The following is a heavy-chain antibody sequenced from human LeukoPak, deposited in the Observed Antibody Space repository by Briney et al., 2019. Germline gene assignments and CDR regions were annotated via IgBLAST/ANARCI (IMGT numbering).Heavy chain of an antibody. CDR1: GYTFPGYY. D-gene: IGHD6-6*01. V-gene: IGHV1-2*02. CDR2: INPNSGGT. CDR3: AREHSSSSGKVFDY. Sequence: ASVKVSCKASGYTFPGYYMHWVRQAPGQGLEWMGWINPNSGGTNYAQKFQGRVTMTRDTSISTAYMELRRLSSDDTAVYYCAREHSSSSGKVFDYWGQGTLVTVSS. J-gene: IGHJ4*02.